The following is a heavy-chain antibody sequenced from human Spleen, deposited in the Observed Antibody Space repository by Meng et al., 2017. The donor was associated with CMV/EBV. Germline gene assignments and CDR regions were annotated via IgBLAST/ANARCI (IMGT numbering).Heavy chain of an antibody. CDR3: ARDAYTSGWYFDY. CDR1: RFTFSGYS. V-gene: IGHV3-21*01. CDR2: IDNYSTYI. D-gene: IGHD6-19*01. Sequence: GESLKISCAASRFTFSGYSLNWVRQAPGKGLEWVSYIDNYSTYIYYADSVKGRFTISRDNAKNSLYLEMNSLRAEDTAIYYCARDAYTSGWYFDYWGRGTLVTVSS. J-gene: IGHJ4*02.